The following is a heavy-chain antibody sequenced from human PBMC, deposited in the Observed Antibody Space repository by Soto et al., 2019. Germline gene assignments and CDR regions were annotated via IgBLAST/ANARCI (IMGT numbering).Heavy chain of an antibody. V-gene: IGHV1-69*13. D-gene: IGHD3-22*01. CDR3: AREGHHSSGYYFMGTFDY. J-gene: IGHJ4*02. Sequence: SVKVSCKASGGTFSSYAISWVRQAPGQGLEWMGGIIPIFGTANYAQKFQGRVTITADESTSTAYMELSSLRSEDTAVYYCAREGHHSSGYYFMGTFDYWGQGTLVTVSS. CDR2: IIPIFGTA. CDR1: GGTFSSYA.